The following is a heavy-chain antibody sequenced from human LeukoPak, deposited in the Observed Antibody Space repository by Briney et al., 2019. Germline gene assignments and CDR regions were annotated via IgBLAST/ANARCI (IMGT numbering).Heavy chain of an antibody. CDR2: ISGSGDST. D-gene: IGHD6-13*01. V-gene: IGHV3-23*01. CDR1: GFTFTSYA. J-gene: IGHJ4*02. CDR3: AKDRLSWYLSYFDY. Sequence: GGSLRLSCAASGFTFTSYAMSWVRQAPGKGLEWVSAISGSGDSTYYADSVKGRFTISRDNSKNTLYLQMNSLRAEDTAVYYCAKDRLSWYLSYFDYWGQGTLVTVSS.